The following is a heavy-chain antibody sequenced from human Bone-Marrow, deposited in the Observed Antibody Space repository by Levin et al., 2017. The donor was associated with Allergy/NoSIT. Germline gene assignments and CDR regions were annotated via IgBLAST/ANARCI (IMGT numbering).Heavy chain of an antibody. D-gene: IGHD2-15*01. Sequence: PGGSLRLSCEVSEFNVRNNYMSWVRQAPGKGLEWGSFMYSGGSTHYAESVKGRFTISRDNTKNTLHLQMNSLRAEDTAVYYCVRRWQWGQGTLVTVSS. CDR3: VRRWQ. CDR1: EFNVRNNY. CDR2: MYSGGST. V-gene: IGHV3-66*04. J-gene: IGHJ4*02.